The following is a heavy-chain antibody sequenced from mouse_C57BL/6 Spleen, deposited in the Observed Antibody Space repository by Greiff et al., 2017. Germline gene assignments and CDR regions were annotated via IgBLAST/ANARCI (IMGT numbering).Heavy chain of an antibody. D-gene: IGHD3-3*01. CDR1: GFTFSDYG. V-gene: IGHV5-17*01. J-gene: IGHJ2*02. Sequence: DVQLVESGGGLVKPGGSLKLSCAASGFTFSDYGMHWVRQAPEKGLEWVAYISSGSSTIYYADTVKGRFTISRDNAKTTLFLQMTSVRAEDTAMYYCAREGLDYWGQGTSLTVSS. CDR2: ISSGSSTI. CDR3: AREGLDY.